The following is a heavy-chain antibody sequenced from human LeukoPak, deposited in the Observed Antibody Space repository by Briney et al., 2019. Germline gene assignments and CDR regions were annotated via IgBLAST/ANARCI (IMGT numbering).Heavy chain of an antibody. CDR2: IRSKANSYAT. D-gene: IGHD3-16*01. Sequence: GGSLRLSCAASGFTFSGSAMHCVRQASGEGLEWVGRIRSKANSYATTYAASVQGRFTISRDDSRNTAYLQMNSLKTEDTAVYYCTRQGYYDYVWGQGTLVTVSS. CDR1: GFTFSGSA. V-gene: IGHV3-73*01. J-gene: IGHJ4*02. CDR3: TRQGYYDYV.